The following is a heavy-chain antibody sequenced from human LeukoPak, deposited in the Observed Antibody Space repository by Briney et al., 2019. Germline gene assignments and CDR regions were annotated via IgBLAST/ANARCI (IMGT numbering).Heavy chain of an antibody. Sequence: ASVKVSCEASGYTFTDYYVHWVRQAPGQGLEWMGWINPNSGGTNYAQKFQGRVTMTRDTSITTAYMELSRLRSDDTAVYYCARYGSWFDPWGQGTLVTVSS. CDR3: ARYGSWFDP. CDR1: GYTFTDYY. CDR2: INPNSGGT. V-gene: IGHV1-2*02. D-gene: IGHD4-17*01. J-gene: IGHJ5*02.